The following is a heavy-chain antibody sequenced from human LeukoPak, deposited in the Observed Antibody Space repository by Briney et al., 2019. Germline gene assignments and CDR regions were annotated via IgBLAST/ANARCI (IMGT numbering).Heavy chain of an antibody. CDR1: GGSISSYY. D-gene: IGHD4-23*01. J-gene: IGHJ4*02. CDR3: ARDTGTVVDY. CDR2: IYYSGST. Sequence: SETLSLTCAVSGGSISSYYWSWIRQPPGKGLEWIGYIYYSGSTNYNPSLKSRVTISVDTSKNQFSLKLTSVTAADTAVYYCARDTGTVVDYWGQGTLVTVSS. V-gene: IGHV4-59*01.